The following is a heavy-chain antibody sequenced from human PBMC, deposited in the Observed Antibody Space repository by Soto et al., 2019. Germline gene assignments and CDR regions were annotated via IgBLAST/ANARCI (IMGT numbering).Heavy chain of an antibody. J-gene: IGHJ4*02. CDR3: ARHHDYVWGSYRRREAYFDY. CDR1: GGSISSSSYY. D-gene: IGHD3-16*02. Sequence: QLQLQESGPGLVKPSETLSLTCTVSGGSISSSSYYWGWIRQPPGKGLEWIGSSYYSGGTYYNPSLKSRVPLAVTTSKNQFSLKPSSVVAAATAVYYCARHHDYVWGSYRRREAYFDYWGQGTLVTVSS. V-gene: IGHV4-39*01. CDR2: SYYSGGT.